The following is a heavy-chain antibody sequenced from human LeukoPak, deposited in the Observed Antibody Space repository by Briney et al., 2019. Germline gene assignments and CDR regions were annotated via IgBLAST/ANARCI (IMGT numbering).Heavy chain of an antibody. J-gene: IGHJ4*02. Sequence: PGGSLRLSCAVSGFIFNNYIMNWVRQAPGKGLEWVSSITGSGSFVYYADSVKGRFTISRDNAKNSLFLQMNSLRAEDTAVYFCARASTTVPNLLDNWGQGTLVTVSS. V-gene: IGHV3-21*01. D-gene: IGHD4-17*01. CDR3: ARASTTVPNLLDN. CDR1: GFIFNNYI. CDR2: ITGSGSFV.